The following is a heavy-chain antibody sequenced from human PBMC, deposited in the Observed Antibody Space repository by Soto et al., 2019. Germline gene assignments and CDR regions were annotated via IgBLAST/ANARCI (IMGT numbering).Heavy chain of an antibody. D-gene: IGHD2-2*01. CDR3: ARTIWQDIVVVPAYYFDY. J-gene: IGHJ4*02. Sequence: XGSLRLSCPASGFTFSSYAMHWVRQAPGKGLEWVAVISYDGSNKYYADSVKGRFTISRDNSKNTLYLQMNSLRAEDTAVYYCARTIWQDIVVVPAYYFDYWGQGTLVTVSS. CDR1: GFTFSSYA. CDR2: ISYDGSNK. V-gene: IGHV3-30-3*01.